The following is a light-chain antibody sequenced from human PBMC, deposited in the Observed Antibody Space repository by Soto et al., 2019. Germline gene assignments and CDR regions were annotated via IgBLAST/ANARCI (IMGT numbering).Light chain of an antibody. J-gene: IGKJ1*01. CDR2: DAS. CDR1: QSIGSS. Sequence: EIVLTQSPATLSLSPGERATLSCRASQSIGSSLAWYQQKPGQAPRLLIYDASSRATGFPARFSGSGSGTDFTLTIGSLEPEVFAVYYCQQRSEWPRTFCQGTKVEIK. CDR3: QQRSEWPRT. V-gene: IGKV3-11*01.